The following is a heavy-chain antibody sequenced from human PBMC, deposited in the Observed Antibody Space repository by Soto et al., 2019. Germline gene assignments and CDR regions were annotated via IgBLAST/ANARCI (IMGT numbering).Heavy chain of an antibody. D-gene: IGHD4-4*01. CDR3: AKDSSLSRLRLSPHNPTTVTSQPPDYTLMDV. V-gene: IGHV3-23*01. J-gene: IGHJ6*02. CDR1: GFTFSSYA. Sequence: GGSLRLSCAASGFTFSSYAMSWVRQAPGKGLEWVSAISGSGGSTYYADSVKGRFTISRDNSKNTLYLQMNSLRAEDTAVYYCAKDSSLSRLRLSPHNPTTVTSQPPDYTLMDVWGQGTTVTVSS. CDR2: ISGSGGST.